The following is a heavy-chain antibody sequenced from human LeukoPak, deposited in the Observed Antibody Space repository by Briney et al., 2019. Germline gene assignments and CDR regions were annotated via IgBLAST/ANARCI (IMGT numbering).Heavy chain of an antibody. D-gene: IGHD6-6*01. CDR3: ARDPSVGVTYSSSSFDY. CDR1: GFTFSSYN. J-gene: IGHJ4*02. V-gene: IGHV3-21*01. CDR2: ISSSSTYI. Sequence: GGSLRLSCAASGFTFSSYNMNWVRQAPGKGLEWVSSISSSSTYIYYADSVKGRFTISRDNAKNTLYLQMNSLRAEDTAVYYCARDPSVGVTYSSSSFDYWGQGTLVTVSS.